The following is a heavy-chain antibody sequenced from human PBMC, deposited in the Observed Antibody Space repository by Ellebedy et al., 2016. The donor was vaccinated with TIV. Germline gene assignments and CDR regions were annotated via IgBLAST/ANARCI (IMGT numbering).Heavy chain of an antibody. CDR1: GGSLNHYY. CDR3: ARNQWLRPLDY. CDR2: INHSGAT. J-gene: IGHJ4*02. D-gene: IGHD5-12*01. Sequence: SETLSLXXSVYGGSLNHYYWNLIRQSPGKGLEWIGEINHSGATKYNPSLRSRVTISVDTSKNQISLKINSMTTADTAVYFCARNQWLRPLDYWGQGSLVTVSS. V-gene: IGHV4-34*01.